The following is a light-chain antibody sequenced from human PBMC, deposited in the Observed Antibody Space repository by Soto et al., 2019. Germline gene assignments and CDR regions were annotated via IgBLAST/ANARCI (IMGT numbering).Light chain of an antibody. CDR1: NNAVGCYYY. CDR2: EVS. Sequence: QSVLTQPPSASGSPGQSVTISCTGTNNAVGCYYYGSWYQQHPGKAPKLMIYEVSKRPSGVPDRFSGSKSGNTASLTVSGLQAEDEADYYCSSYAGSTFYGFGTGTKVTVL. J-gene: IGLJ1*01. CDR3: SSYAGSTFYG. V-gene: IGLV2-8*01.